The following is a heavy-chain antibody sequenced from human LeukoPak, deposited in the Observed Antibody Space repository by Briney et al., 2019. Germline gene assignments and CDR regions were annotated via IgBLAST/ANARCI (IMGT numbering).Heavy chain of an antibody. CDR2: INHSGST. CDR1: GGSFSGYY. D-gene: IGHD2-2*01. CDR3: AIHIVVVPAAKKKSWFDP. V-gene: IGHV4-34*01. Sequence: SETLSLTCAVYGGSFSGYYWNWIRQPPGKGLEWIGEINHSGSTNYNPSLKSRVTISVDTSKNQFSLKLSSVTAADTAVYYCAIHIVVVPAAKKKSWFDPWGQGTLVTVSS. J-gene: IGHJ5*02.